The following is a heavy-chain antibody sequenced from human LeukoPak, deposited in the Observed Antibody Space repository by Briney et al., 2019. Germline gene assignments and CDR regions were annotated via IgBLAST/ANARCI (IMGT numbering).Heavy chain of an antibody. Sequence: ASVKVSCKASGYSFTMYGISWVRQAPGQGLEWMGWISGFNAYTNYAQKLQGRVTMTTDTSTSTAYMEVRGLRSDDTAVYYCARDHWSHYYGSGGENYFDPWGQGTLVTVTS. J-gene: IGHJ5*02. CDR3: ARDHWSHYYGSGGENYFDP. V-gene: IGHV1-18*01. CDR2: ISGFNAYT. CDR1: GYSFTMYG. D-gene: IGHD3-10*01.